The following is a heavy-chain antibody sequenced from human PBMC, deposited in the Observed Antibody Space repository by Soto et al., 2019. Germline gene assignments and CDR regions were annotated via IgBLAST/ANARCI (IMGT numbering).Heavy chain of an antibody. CDR2: IYYSGST. V-gene: IGHV4-61*01. Sequence: SETLSLTCTVSGGSVSSGSYYWSWIRQPPGKGLEWIGYIYYSGSTNYNPSLKSRVTISVDTSKNQFSLKLSSVTAADTAVYYCANYGDYWFDPWGQGTRVTVSS. CDR3: ANYGDYWFDP. J-gene: IGHJ5*02. CDR1: GGSVSSGSYY. D-gene: IGHD4-17*01.